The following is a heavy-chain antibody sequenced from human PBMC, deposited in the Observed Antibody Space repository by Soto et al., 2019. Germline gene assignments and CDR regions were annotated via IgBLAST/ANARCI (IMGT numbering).Heavy chain of an antibody. J-gene: IGHJ6*02. CDR3: ARDVEWELVALGHNVYALDV. D-gene: IGHD1-26*01. Sequence: QVQLVQSGPEVKKSGASVKVSCKASGYTFSDHAISWVRQAPGQGLEWMGWISCYSDYTNYAQKFQGRVTMTTDTSTSTVHMELRNLKSDDTAVYYCARDVEWELVALGHNVYALDVWGQGTTVTVS. V-gene: IGHV1-18*01. CDR2: ISCYSDYT. CDR1: GYTFSDHA.